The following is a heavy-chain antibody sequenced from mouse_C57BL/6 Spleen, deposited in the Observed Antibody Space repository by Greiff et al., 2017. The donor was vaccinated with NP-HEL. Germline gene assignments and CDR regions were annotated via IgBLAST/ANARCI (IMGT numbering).Heavy chain of an antibody. D-gene: IGHD1-1*01. J-gene: IGHJ2*01. Sequence: QVQLQQSGAELVKPGASVKISCKASGYPFGSYWWNWLKQRPGRGLEGMGQFYPGDGDTNYNGRFKGKSTLTADKSSSTAYMQLSSLTSEDSAVYFCARHLYGSSYEDYFDYWGQGTTLTVSS. V-gene: IGHV1-80*01. CDR2: FYPGDGDT. CDR1: GYPFGSYW. CDR3: ARHLYGSSYEDYFDY.